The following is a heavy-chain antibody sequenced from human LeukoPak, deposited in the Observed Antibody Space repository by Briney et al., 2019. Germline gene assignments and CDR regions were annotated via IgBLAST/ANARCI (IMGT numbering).Heavy chain of an antibody. J-gene: IGHJ6*02. Sequence: PSETLSLTCTVSGGSIISGDYYWSWIRQPPGKGLEWIGYIYYTGSTYYNPSLKSRLTISVDTSKNQFSLNLSSVTAADTAVYYCARGTTNTIVVVTPPHLDVWGQGTKVTVSS. CDR1: GGSIISGDYY. V-gene: IGHV4-30-4*01. CDR3: ARGTTNTIVVVTPPHLDV. D-gene: IGHD3-22*01. CDR2: IYYTGST.